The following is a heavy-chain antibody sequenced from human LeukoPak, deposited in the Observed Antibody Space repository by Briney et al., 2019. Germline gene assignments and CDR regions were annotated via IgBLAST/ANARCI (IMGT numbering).Heavy chain of an antibody. Sequence: SETLSLTCTVSGGSISSYYWSWIRQPPGKGLECIGYIYYSGSTNYNPSLKSRVTISVDTSKNQFSLKLSSVTAADTAVYYCARARDRMSTIFGVVPNPNWFDPWGQGTLVTVSS. CDR1: GGSISSYY. V-gene: IGHV4-59*01. CDR3: ARARDRMSTIFGVVPNPNWFDP. D-gene: IGHD3-3*01. J-gene: IGHJ5*02. CDR2: IYYSGST.